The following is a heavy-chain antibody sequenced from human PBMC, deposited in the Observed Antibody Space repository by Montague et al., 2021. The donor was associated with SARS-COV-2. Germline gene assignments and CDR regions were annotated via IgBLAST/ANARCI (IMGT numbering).Heavy chain of an antibody. CDR1: GGSTSSHY. CDR2: INYSGGT. J-gene: IGHJ5*02. V-gene: IGHV4-59*11. CDR3: ARATSVRGAVNWFDP. Sequence: SETLSLTCAVSGGSTSSHYWSFIRQPPGKGLEWIAYINYSGGTNXXPSLKSRVTISVDTSKNHFSLQLRSVTPADTAVYFCARATSVRGAVNWFDPWGQGTLVTVSS. D-gene: IGHD3-10*01.